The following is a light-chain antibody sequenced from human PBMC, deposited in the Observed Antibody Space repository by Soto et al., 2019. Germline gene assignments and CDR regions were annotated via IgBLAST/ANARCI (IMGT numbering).Light chain of an antibody. V-gene: IGKV3-15*01. J-gene: IGKJ4*01. CDR1: RSVSSN. CDR2: GAS. Sequence: EIVMTQSPATLSVSPGERATLSCRASRSVSSNLAWYQQKPGQAPRLLIYGASTRATGIPARFSGSGSGTELTLTISSLQSEDFAVYYCQQYNNWPPLTFGGGTKVEIK. CDR3: QQYNNWPPLT.